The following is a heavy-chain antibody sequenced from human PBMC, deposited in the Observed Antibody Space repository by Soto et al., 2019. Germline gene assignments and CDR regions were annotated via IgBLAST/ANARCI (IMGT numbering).Heavy chain of an antibody. V-gene: IGHV4-59*08. CDR3: ARHGDIVVVPAARAYYYYYMGV. J-gene: IGHJ6*03. D-gene: IGHD2-2*01. CDR1: GGSISSYY. CDR2: IYYSGST. Sequence: SETLSLTCTVSGGSISSYYWSWIRQPPGKGLEWIGYIYYSGSTNYNPSLKSRVTISVDTSKNQFSLKLSSVTAADTAVYYCARHGDIVVVPAARAYYYYYMGVWGKGTTVTVSS.